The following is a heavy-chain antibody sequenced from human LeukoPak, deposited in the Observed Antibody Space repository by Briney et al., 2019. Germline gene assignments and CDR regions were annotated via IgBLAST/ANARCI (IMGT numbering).Heavy chain of an antibody. CDR1: GGSISSDSYY. CDR3: ARRVPSGSGSYDFDY. D-gene: IGHD3-10*01. J-gene: IGHJ4*02. CDR2: INYSGTT. Sequence: SKTLSLTCTVSGGSISSDSYYWGWIRQPPGKGLEWIGSINYSGTTYYNPSLKSRVTISVDTSKNQFSLKVSSVTAADTAVYYCARRVPSGSGSYDFDYWGQGTLVTVSS. V-gene: IGHV4-39*01.